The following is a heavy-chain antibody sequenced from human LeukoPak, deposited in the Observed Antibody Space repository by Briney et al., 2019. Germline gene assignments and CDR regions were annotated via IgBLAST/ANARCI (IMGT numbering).Heavy chain of an antibody. D-gene: IGHD3-22*01. CDR1: GYTLTELS. CDR3: ATGATYYYDSSGYYSGDFQH. CDR2: FDPEGGET. V-gene: IGHV1-24*01. J-gene: IGHJ1*01. Sequence: ASVKVPCKVSGYTLTELSTHWVRQAPGKGLEWMGGFDPEGGETIYAQKFQGRVTMTEDTSTDTAYMELSSLRSEDTAVYYCATGATYYYDSSGYYSGDFQHWGQGTLVTVSS.